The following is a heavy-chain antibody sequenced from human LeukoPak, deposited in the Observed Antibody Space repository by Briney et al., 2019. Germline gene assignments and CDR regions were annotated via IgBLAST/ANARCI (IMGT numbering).Heavy chain of an antibody. V-gene: IGHV3-30*04. CDR2: ISYDGSNK. CDR3: ASSIAAAGSDY. Sequence: SGGSLRLSCAASGFTFGSYAMHWVRQAPGKGLEWVAVISYDGSNKYYADSVKGRFTISRDNSKNTLYLQMNSLRAEDTAVYYCASSIAAAGSDYWGQGTLVTVSS. D-gene: IGHD6-13*01. CDR1: GFTFGSYA. J-gene: IGHJ4*02.